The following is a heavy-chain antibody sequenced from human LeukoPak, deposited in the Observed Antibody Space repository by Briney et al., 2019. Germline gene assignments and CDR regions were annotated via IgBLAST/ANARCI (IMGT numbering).Heavy chain of an antibody. Sequence: SETLSLTCAVYGGSFSGYYWSWVRQPPGKGLEWIGEINHSGSTNYNPSLTSRGTISVDTSKNQFSLKLSSVTAADTAVYYCARFYDSSGYRRSYYFDCWGQGTLVTVSS. CDR3: ARFYDSSGYRRSYYFDC. D-gene: IGHD3-22*01. V-gene: IGHV4-34*01. CDR2: INHSGST. J-gene: IGHJ4*02. CDR1: GGSFSGYY.